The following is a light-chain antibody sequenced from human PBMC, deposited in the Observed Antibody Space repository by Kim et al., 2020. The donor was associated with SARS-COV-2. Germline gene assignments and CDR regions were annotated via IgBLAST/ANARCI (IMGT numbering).Light chain of an antibody. J-gene: IGLJ2*01. CDR2: EVN. CDR1: SSDVGGYNY. CDR3: SSYAGSNNLV. Sequence: GQSVTISCTGTSSDVGGYNYVSWYQQHPGRAPKLMIYEVNKRPSGVPDRFSGSKSGNTASLTVSGLQADDEADYYCSSYAGSNNLVFGGGTKVTVL. V-gene: IGLV2-8*01.